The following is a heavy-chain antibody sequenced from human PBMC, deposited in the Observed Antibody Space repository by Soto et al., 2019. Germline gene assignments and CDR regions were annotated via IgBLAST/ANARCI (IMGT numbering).Heavy chain of an antibody. V-gene: IGHV4-30-2*01. CDR1: GGSISSGGYS. CDR2: IYHSGST. Sequence: PSETLSLTCAVSGGSISSGGYSCSWIRQPPGKGLEWIGYIYHSGSTYYNPSLKSRVTISVDRSKNQFSLKLSSVTAADTAVYYCARGLAFDIWGQGTMVTVSS. CDR3: ARGLAFDI. J-gene: IGHJ3*02.